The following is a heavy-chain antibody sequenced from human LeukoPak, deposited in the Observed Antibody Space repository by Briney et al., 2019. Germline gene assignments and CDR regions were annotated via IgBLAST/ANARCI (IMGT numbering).Heavy chain of an antibody. V-gene: IGHV4-4*02. D-gene: IGHD1-26*01. CDR3: ASVDSGSYYQGLGFDY. Sequence: KPSGTLSLTCAVSGGSISSSNWWSWVRQPPGKGLEWIGEIYHSGSTNYNPSLKSRVTISVDTSKNQFSLKLSSVTAADTAVYYCASVDSGSYYQGLGFDYWGQGTLVTVSS. CDR1: GGSISSSNW. J-gene: IGHJ4*02. CDR2: IYHSGST.